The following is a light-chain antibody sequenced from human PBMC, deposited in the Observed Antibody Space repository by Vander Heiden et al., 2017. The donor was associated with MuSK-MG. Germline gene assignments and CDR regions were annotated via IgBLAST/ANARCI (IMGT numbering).Light chain of an antibody. V-gene: IGKV4-1*01. CDR3: QQYESTPWT. CDR1: QSVLYSSNNKNY. CDR2: WAS. Sequence: DLVLTQSPDSLAVSLGERATINCKSSQSVLYSSNNKNYLAWYQQKPGQPPKLLIYWASTRESGVPDRFSGSGSGTDFTLTISSLQAEDMAVYYGQQYESTPWTFGQGTKVEIK. J-gene: IGKJ1*01.